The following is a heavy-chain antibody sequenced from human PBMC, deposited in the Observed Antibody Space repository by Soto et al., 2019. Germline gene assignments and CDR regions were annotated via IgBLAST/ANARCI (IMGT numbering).Heavy chain of an antibody. CDR1: GFTFGIYA. CDR3: AKNGYGSDVLWWFGP. V-gene: IGHV3-23*01. J-gene: IGHJ5*02. CDR2: ISGTADNT. D-gene: IGHD5-12*01. Sequence: GSLRLSGSASGFTFGIYAMSWVRQAPGTGLEWVSAISGTADNTYYADSVKGRFTISRDNSKNTLYLQLNSLRAEDTAVYYCAKNGYGSDVLWWFGPWGQGTLVTVSS.